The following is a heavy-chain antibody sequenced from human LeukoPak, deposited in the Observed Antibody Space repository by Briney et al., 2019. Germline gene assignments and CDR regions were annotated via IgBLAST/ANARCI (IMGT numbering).Heavy chain of an antibody. CDR2: IRYDESDK. V-gene: IGHV3-30*02. CDR3: AKDFNWAFDY. J-gene: IGHJ4*02. CDR1: GFIFSHYG. D-gene: IGHD1-1*01. Sequence: GRSLRLSCATSGFIFSHYGMHWVRQAPGRGLDWVAHIRYDESDKYYADSVKGRFTISRDISKNTVYLQMNSLRVEDTAVYYCAKDFNWAFDYWGQGTLVTVSS.